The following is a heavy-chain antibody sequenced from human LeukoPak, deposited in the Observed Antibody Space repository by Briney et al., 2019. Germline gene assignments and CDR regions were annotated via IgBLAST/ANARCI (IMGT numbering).Heavy chain of an antibody. J-gene: IGHJ5*01. CDR3: ARLFMGTGTVGAGAFDS. CDR1: GYRFSSYW. Sequence: GESLKISCQGSGYRFSSYWITWVRQLPGKGLEWMGMIDPTDSQNHYGPSFQGHVTMSVDRSTTTAYLQWRSVESSDTAMYYCARLFMGTGTVGAGAFDSWGQGTLVTVSS. CDR2: IDPTDSQN. V-gene: IGHV5-10-1*01. D-gene: IGHD1-26*01.